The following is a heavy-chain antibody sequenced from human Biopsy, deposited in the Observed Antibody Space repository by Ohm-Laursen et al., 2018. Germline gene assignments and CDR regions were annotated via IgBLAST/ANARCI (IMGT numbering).Heavy chain of an antibody. D-gene: IGHD3-22*01. Sequence: SDTLSLTCSVSGGSIISYYWSWIRQTPGKGLEWIGEINHSGRTNYNPSLKSRVTISVDTSKNQFSLKVRSVTAADTAVYYCVRGVDYYDPYHYYALDVWGQGTTVTVSS. CDR2: INHSGRT. CDR3: VRGVDYYDPYHYYALDV. CDR1: GGSIISYY. J-gene: IGHJ6*02. V-gene: IGHV4-34*01.